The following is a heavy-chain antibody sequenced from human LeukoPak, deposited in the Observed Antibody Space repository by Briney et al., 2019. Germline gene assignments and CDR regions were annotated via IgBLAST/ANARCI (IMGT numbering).Heavy chain of an antibody. CDR2: IYYSGST. CDR3: ARVVRNYYGSGAFDI. V-gene: IGHV4-39*07. CDR1: GGSISSSSFY. J-gene: IGHJ3*02. Sequence: PSETLSLTCTVSGGSISSSSFYWAWIRQPPGKGLEWIGIIYYSGSTYYNPSLKSRVTISVDTSKNQFSLKLSSVTAADTAMYYCARVVRNYYGSGAFDIWGQGTMVTVSS. D-gene: IGHD3-10*01.